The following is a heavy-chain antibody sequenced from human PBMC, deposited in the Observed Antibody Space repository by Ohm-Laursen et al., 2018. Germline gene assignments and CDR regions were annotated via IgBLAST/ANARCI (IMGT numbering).Heavy chain of an antibody. CDR2: ISYDGSNK. CDR3: AKLFIPDY. V-gene: IGHV3-30*18. Sequence: SLRLSCAASGFTFSSYGMHWVRQAPGKGLEWVAVISYDGSNKYYADSVKGRFTISRDNSKNTLYLQMNSLRAEDTAVYYCAKLFIPDYWGQGTLVTVSS. CDR1: GFTFSSYG. J-gene: IGHJ4*02.